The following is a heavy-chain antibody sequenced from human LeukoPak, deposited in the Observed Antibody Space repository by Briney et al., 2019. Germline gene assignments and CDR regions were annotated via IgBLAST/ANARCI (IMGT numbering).Heavy chain of an antibody. Sequence: SETLSLTCTVSGGSVSGYYWSWIRQPPGKGLEWIGYIHYSGSTNYNPSLKSRVTISEDTSKNQFSLKLSSVTAADTAIYYCARGGSKQWLVDDSWGQGTLVTVSS. CDR1: GGSVSGYY. CDR3: ARGGSKQWLVDDS. V-gene: IGHV4-59*02. J-gene: IGHJ4*02. D-gene: IGHD6-19*01. CDR2: IHYSGST.